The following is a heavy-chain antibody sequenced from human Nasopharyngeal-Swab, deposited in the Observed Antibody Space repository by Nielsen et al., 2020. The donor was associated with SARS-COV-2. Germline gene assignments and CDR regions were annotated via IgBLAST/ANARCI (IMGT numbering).Heavy chain of an antibody. D-gene: IGHD3-3*01. V-gene: IGHV3-11*01. Sequence: SLKISYAASGFIFSDYYMNWIRQAPGKGLEWVSYISSSSSTIYYADSVKGRFTISRDNSKNTLYLQMNSLRAEDTAVYYCARAPYDFWSGYHENNYGMDVWGQGTTVTVSS. CDR3: ARAPYDFWSGYHENNYGMDV. CDR1: GFIFSDYY. J-gene: IGHJ6*02. CDR2: ISSSSSTI.